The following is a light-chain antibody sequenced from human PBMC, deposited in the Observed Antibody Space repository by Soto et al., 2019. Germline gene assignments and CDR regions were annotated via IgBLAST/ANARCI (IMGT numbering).Light chain of an antibody. CDR2: DVS. CDR1: SSDVGGYNY. J-gene: IGLJ2*01. CDR3: RSYAGSTLVV. Sequence: QSALTQPPSASGSPGQSVTISCTGTSSDVGGYNYVSWYQQHPGKAPKLMIYDVSKRPSGVPDRFSGSKSGNTASLTVSGLQAEDEADYYCRSYAGSTLVVFGGGTKLTVL. V-gene: IGLV2-8*01.